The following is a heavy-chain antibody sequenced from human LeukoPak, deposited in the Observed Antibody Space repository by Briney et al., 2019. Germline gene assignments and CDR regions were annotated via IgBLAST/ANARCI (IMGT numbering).Heavy chain of an antibody. J-gene: IGHJ5*02. D-gene: IGHD5-12*01. V-gene: IGHV4-59*01. Sequence: PSETLSLTCTVSGGSISSYYWSWIRQPPGKGLEWIGYIYYSGNTNYNPSLESRVTISVDTSKIQFSLKLSSVTAADTAVYYCARALRGYSGYGPFDPWGQGTLVTVSS. CDR2: IYYSGNT. CDR1: GGSISSYY. CDR3: ARALRGYSGYGPFDP.